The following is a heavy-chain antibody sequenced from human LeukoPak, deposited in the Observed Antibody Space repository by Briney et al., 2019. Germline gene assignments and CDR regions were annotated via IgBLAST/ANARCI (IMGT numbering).Heavy chain of an antibody. D-gene: IGHD1-1*01. CDR3: ARRRAGDYWNGVDY. CDR1: GYIFTTYW. Sequence: GESLKISCKGSGYIFTTYWIGWVRKMPGRGLEWMGIIYPGDSETGYSPSFQGQVTISVDKSINTAYLQWSSLRASDTAMYYCARRRAGDYWNGVDYWGQGTLVTVSS. CDR2: IYPGDSET. V-gene: IGHV5-51*01. J-gene: IGHJ4*02.